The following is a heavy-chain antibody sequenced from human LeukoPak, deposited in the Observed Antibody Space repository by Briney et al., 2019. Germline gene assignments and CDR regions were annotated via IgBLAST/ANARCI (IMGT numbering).Heavy chain of an antibody. D-gene: IGHD5-18*01. CDR3: ARDKVDTGMIASYYFDY. J-gene: IGHJ4*02. CDR1: GFTFSSFP. CDR2: ITNNGVGT. Sequence: PGGSLRLSCSASGFTFSSFPMHWVRQAPGKGLEYVSSITNNGVGTYYADSVKGRFTISRDNSKNTLYLQMNSLRAEDTAVYYCARDKVDTGMIASYYFDYWGQGTLVTVSS. V-gene: IGHV3-64*04.